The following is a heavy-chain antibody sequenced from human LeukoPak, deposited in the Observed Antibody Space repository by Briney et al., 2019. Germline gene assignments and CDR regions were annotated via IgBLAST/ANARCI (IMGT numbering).Heavy chain of an antibody. J-gene: IGHJ4*02. CDR1: GFSFSGYW. D-gene: IGHD2/OR15-2a*01. Sequence: PGGSLRLSCAASGFSFSGYWMTWVRQAPGKGLEWVANINPDGGKKTYVDSVKGRFTISRDNAKNSLYLQMSSLRVEDTAVYYCASQPAVIDLDCWGQGTLVTVSS. CDR2: INPDGGKK. V-gene: IGHV3-7*01. CDR3: ASQPAVIDLDC.